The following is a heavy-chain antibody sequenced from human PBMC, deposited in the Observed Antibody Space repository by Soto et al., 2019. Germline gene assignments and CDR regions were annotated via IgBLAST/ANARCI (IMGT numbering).Heavy chain of an antibody. D-gene: IGHD3-10*01. V-gene: IGHV3-23*01. J-gene: IGHJ4*02. CDR1: GFTFSSYA. CDR2: ISGSGDST. Sequence: EVQLLDSGGGLVQPGGSLRLSCAASGFTFSSYAMNWVRQAPGKGLEWVSVISGSGDSTYYADSVKGRFTISRDNSKNTLYLQMNSLRTEDTAVYYCARRGPVTYFDYGGQGPLVTVSS. CDR3: ARRGPVTYFDY.